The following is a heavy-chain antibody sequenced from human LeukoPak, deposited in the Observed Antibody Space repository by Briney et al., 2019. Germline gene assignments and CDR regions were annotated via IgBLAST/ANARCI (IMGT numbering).Heavy chain of an antibody. D-gene: IGHD1-26*01. J-gene: IGHJ4*02. CDR2: IYTTGST. CDR3: VRPGPSGSYAY. V-gene: IGHV4-4*07. Sequence: PSETLSLTCTVSGGSISSYYWSWILQPAGKGLEWIGRIYTTGSTSYNPSLKSRVTMSVDTSKNQFSLKLSSVTAADTAVYYCVRPGPSGSYAYWGPGTLVIVSS. CDR1: GGSISSYY.